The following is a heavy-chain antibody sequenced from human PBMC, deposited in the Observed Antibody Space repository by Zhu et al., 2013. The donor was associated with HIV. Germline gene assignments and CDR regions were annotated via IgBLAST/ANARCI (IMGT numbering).Heavy chain of an antibody. J-gene: IGHJ4*02. CDR2: ISAYNGNT. CDR1: GYTFTSYG. D-gene: IGHD4-17*01. CDR3: ARVLFAYGDCESAYFDY. Sequence: QVQLVQSGAEVKKPGASVKVSCKASGYTFTSYGISWVRQAPGQGLEWMGWISAYNGNTNYAQKLQGRVTMTTDTSTSTAYMELRSLRSDDTAVYYCARVLFAYGDCESAYFDYWGQGNPGHRLL. V-gene: IGHV1-18*01.